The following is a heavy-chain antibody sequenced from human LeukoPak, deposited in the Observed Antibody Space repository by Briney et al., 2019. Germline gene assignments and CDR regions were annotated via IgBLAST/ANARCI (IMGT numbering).Heavy chain of an antibody. V-gene: IGHV4-59*01. Sequence: SETLSLTCTVSGGSISSYYWSWIRQPPGKGLEWIGYIYYSGSTNYNPSLKSRVTISVDTSKNQFSLKLSSVTAADTAVYYCARGNGYSCMRGAYFDYWGQGTLVTVSS. CDR3: ARGNGYSCMRGAYFDY. J-gene: IGHJ4*02. CDR2: IYYSGST. D-gene: IGHD5-18*01. CDR1: GGSISSYY.